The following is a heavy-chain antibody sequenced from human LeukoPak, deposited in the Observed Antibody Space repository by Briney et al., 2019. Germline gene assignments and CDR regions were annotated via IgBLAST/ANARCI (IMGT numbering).Heavy chain of an antibody. J-gene: IGHJ4*02. D-gene: IGHD3-22*01. CDR2: IKQDGSEK. Sequence: GGSLRLSCAASGFTFSSYAMSWVRQAPGKGLEWVANIKQDGSEKYYVDSVKGRFTISRDNAKNSLYLQMNSLRAEDTAVYYCARGDYYDSSGYPFDYWGQGTLDTVSS. CDR1: GFTFSSYA. CDR3: ARGDYYDSSGYPFDY. V-gene: IGHV3-7*01.